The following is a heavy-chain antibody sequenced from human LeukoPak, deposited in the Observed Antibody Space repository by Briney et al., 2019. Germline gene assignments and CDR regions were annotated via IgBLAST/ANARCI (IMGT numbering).Heavy chain of an antibody. J-gene: IGHJ4*02. CDR1: GFTFSSYW. D-gene: IGHD4-17*01. Sequence: GGSLRLSCAASGFTFSSYWMSWVRQAPGKGREGVANIKQDGSEKYYVDSVKGRFTISRDNAKNSLYLQMNSLRAEDTAVYYCARDRGSFYGDYVDYWGQGTLVTVSS. CDR2: IKQDGSEK. V-gene: IGHV3-7*01. CDR3: ARDRGSFYGDYVDY.